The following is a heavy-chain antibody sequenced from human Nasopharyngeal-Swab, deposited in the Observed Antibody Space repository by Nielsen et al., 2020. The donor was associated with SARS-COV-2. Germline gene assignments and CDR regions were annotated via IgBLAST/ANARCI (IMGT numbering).Heavy chain of an antibody. CDR2: ISTNGGGA. V-gene: IGHV1-46*01. J-gene: IGHJ4*02. Sequence: ASVKVSCKASGYTFISYYIHWVRQAHGEGLEWRGVISTNGGGARYAQKFQGRVTMTSDASTSTVYMELSSLRSEDTAVYYCARGIGYHEFWSGYIDYWGQGTLVTVSS. CDR1: GYTFISYY. D-gene: IGHD3-3*01. CDR3: ARGIGYHEFWSGYIDY.